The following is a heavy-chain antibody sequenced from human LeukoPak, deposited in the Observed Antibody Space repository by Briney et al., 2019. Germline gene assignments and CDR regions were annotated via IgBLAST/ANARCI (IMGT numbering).Heavy chain of an antibody. CDR2: VSGSSSTI. J-gene: IGHJ6*02. Sequence: RTGGSLRLSCAASGFTFSSYYMNWVRQAPGKGLEWASYVSGSSSTIYYADSVKGRFTISRDNAKNSLYLQMNSLRDEDTAVYYCARLSTYYDFLTGFTSYYGMDVWGQGTTVTVSS. CDR3: ARLSTYYDFLTGFTSYYGMDV. CDR1: GFTFSSYY. D-gene: IGHD3-9*01. V-gene: IGHV3-48*02.